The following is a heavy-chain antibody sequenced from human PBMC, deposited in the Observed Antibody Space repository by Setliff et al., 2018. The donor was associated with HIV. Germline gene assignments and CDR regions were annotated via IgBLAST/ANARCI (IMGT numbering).Heavy chain of an antibody. V-gene: IGHV1-69*10. D-gene: IGHD6-19*01. J-gene: IGHJ4*02. CDR2: IIPILGIA. CDR1: GGTFSSYA. CDR3: ARDPGSGWYVNRYLDY. Sequence: SVKVSCKASGGTFSSYAISWVRQAPGQGLEWMGGIIPILGIANYAQKFQGRVTITADKSTSTAYMELSSLRAEDTAVYYCARDPGSGWYVNRYLDYWGQGTLVTVSS.